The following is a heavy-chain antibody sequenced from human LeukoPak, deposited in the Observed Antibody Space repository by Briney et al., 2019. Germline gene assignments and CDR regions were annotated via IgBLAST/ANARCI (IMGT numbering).Heavy chain of an antibody. J-gene: IGHJ4*02. CDR2: IIPIFGTA. D-gene: IGHD3-3*01. V-gene: IGHV1-69*13. CDR3: ARGSGFKPSEIDY. Sequence: SVKVSCKASGGTFSSYAISWVRQAPGHGVEWMGGIIPIFGTANYAQKFQGRVTITADESTSTAYMELSSLRSEDTAVYYCARGSGFKPSEIDYWGQGTLVTVSS. CDR1: GGTFSSYA.